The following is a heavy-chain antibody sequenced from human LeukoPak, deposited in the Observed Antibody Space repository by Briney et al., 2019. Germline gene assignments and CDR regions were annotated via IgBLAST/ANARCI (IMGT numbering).Heavy chain of an antibody. CDR2: VSGSGGNT. D-gene: IGHD3-10*01. J-gene: IGHJ6*02. CDR3: AKCKYGSGSFASGMDV. CDR1: GFTFSSYA. V-gene: IGHV3-23*01. Sequence: GGSLRLSCAASGFTFSSYAMSWVRQAPGKGLEWVSTVSGSGGNTYYADSLKGRFTVSRDNSKNTLYLQMDSLRAEDTAVYYCAKCKYGSGSFASGMDVWGQGTTVTVSS.